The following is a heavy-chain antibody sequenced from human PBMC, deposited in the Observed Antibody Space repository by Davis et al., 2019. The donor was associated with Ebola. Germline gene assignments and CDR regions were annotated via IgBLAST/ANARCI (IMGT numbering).Heavy chain of an antibody. CDR1: GGSISSYY. Sequence: MPSETLSLTCTVSGGSISSYYWSWIRQPPGKGLEWIGYIYYSGSTNYNPSLKSRVTISVDTSKNQFSLKLSSVTAADTAVYYCAREAYYDILTGSGGDWFDPWGQGTLVTVSS. CDR2: IYYSGST. V-gene: IGHV4-4*08. CDR3: AREAYYDILTGSGGDWFDP. J-gene: IGHJ5*02. D-gene: IGHD3-9*01.